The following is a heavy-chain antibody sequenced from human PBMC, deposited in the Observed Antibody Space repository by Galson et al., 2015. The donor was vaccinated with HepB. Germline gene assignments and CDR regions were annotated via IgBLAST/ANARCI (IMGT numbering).Heavy chain of an antibody. Sequence: TLSLTCTVSGGSISSGDYYWSWIRQPPGKGLEWIGYIYYSGSTYYNPSLKSRVTISVDTSKNQFSLKLSSVTAADTAVYYCARDSYSSSWHKEFDYWGQGTLVTVSS. CDR3: ARDSYSSSWHKEFDY. CDR2: IYYSGST. CDR1: GGSISSGDYY. V-gene: IGHV4-30-4*01. D-gene: IGHD6-13*01. J-gene: IGHJ4*02.